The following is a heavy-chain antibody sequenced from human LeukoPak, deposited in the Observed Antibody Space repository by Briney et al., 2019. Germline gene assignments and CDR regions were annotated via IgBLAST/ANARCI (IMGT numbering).Heavy chain of an antibody. Sequence: SETLSLTCAVYGGSFSGYYWSWIRQPPGKGLEWIGEINHSGSTNYNPSLKSRVTISVDTSKNQFSLKLSSVTAADTAVYYCARAVGGDRYFYYYYGMDVWGQGNTVTVSS. CDR1: GGSFSGYY. CDR2: INHSGST. J-gene: IGHJ6*02. V-gene: IGHV4-34*01. CDR3: ARAVGGDRYFYYYYGMDV. D-gene: IGHD4-17*01.